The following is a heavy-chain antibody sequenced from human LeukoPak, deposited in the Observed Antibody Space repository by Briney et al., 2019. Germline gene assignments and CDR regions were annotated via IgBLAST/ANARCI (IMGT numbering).Heavy chain of an antibody. CDR1: GYTFTSNY. CDR3: ARASLGDLFYSDF. J-gene: IGHJ4*02. Sequence: ASVKVSCKASGYTFTSNYMHWVRQAPGQGLEWMGIINPSGGSTSYAQKFQGRVTMTRDTSTSTVYMELSSLRSGDTAVYYCARASLGDLFYSDFWGQGTLVTVSS. V-gene: IGHV1-46*01. CDR2: INPSGGST. D-gene: IGHD3-16*01.